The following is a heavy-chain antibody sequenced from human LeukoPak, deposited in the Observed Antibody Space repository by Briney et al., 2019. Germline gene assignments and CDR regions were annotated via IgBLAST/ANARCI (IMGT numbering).Heavy chain of an antibody. J-gene: IGHJ3*01. CDR2: IRYDGSNK. Sequence: GGSLRLSCAASGFTFSSYGMHWVRQAPGKGLEWVAFIRYDGSNKYYADSVKGRFTISRDNSKNTLYLQMNSLRAEDTAVYYCAKDQGIVVVPAAGAGDAFDLWGQGTMVTVSS. CDR1: GFTFSSYG. D-gene: IGHD2-2*01. CDR3: AKDQGIVVVPAAGAGDAFDL. V-gene: IGHV3-30*02.